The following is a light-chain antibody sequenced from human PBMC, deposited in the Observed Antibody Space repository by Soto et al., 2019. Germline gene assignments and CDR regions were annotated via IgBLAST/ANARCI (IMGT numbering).Light chain of an antibody. CDR1: QTIGAN. J-gene: IGKJ2*01. Sequence: IQMTQSPSSLSASVGDRVTITCRASQTIGANLNWYRQKLGKAPTLLIYDASTLQSGVPSRFSGLGSGTDFALTITSRQPDDSATYYCQQSYTTVYTFGQGTKVDI. V-gene: IGKV1-39*01. CDR2: DAS. CDR3: QQSYTTVYT.